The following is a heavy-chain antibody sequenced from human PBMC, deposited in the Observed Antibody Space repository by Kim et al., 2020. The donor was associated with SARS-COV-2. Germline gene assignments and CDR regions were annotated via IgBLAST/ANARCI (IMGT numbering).Heavy chain of an antibody. D-gene: IGHD3-22*01. Sequence: SETLSLTCTVSGGSISSYYWSWIRQPPGKGLEWIGYIYYSGSTNYNPSLKSRVTISVDTSKNQFSLKLSSVTAADTAVYYCARTSSGRGNWFDPWGQGTLVTVS. J-gene: IGHJ5*02. V-gene: IGHV4-59*01. CDR1: GGSISSYY. CDR3: ARTSSGRGNWFDP. CDR2: IYYSGST.